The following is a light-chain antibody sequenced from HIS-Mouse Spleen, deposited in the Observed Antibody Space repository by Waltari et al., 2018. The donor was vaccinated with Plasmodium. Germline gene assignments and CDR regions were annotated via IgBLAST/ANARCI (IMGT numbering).Light chain of an antibody. CDR1: ALPKKY. CDR3: YSTDSSGNHRV. CDR2: EDS. Sequence: SYELTQPPSVSVSPGQTASITCSGDALPKKYAYWYQQKSGQAPVLFIYEDSKRPSGIPERFSSSSSGTMATLTISGAQVEDEADYYCYSTDSSGNHRVFGGGTKLTVL. J-gene: IGLJ3*02. V-gene: IGLV3-10*01.